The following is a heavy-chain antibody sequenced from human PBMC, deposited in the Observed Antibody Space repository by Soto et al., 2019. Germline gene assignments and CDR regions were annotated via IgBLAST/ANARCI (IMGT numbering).Heavy chain of an antibody. V-gene: IGHV3-53*02. CDR3: ARNRVPEGRNAFNPGAFDI. J-gene: IGHJ3*02. D-gene: IGHD3-16*01. CDR2: IYSGDIT. Sequence: ELQLVETGGGLIQPGGSLRLSCAASGFTVSSNYLSWVRQAPGKGLEWVSVIYSGDITYYADSVKGRFTISRDNSKNTLFLQMNSLRDDDTAVYYCARNRVPEGRNAFNPGAFDIWGQGTMVSVSS. CDR1: GFTVSSNY.